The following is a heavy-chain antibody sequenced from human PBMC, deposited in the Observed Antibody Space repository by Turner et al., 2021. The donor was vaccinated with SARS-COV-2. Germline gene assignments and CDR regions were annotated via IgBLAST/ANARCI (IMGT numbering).Heavy chain of an antibody. CDR1: GNTFTSSY. CDR3: ASETRRGSVWSKTFDY. J-gene: IGHJ4*02. CDR2: FNPESGHI. V-gene: IGHV1-2*02. Sequence: QVQLVQSGAEVKKPGALVKVSCKASGNTFTSSYMHWVRPAPGQGLEWVGCFNPESGHIVYAQKFHGRVTLTKDTSITTAYMDFSSLRFDDTAVYYCASETRRGSVWSKTFDYWGQGTPVTVSS. D-gene: IGHD6-19*01.